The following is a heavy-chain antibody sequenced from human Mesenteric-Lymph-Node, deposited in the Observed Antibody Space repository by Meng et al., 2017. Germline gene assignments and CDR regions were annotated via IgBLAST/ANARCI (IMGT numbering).Heavy chain of an antibody. CDR3: AREVAGWEQTSYCGGDCRIPDAFDI. Sequence: GGSLRLSCAASGFTFSSYAMHWVRQAPGKGLEWVAVISYDGSNKYYADSVKGRFTISRDNSKNTLYLQMNSLRADDTAVYYCAREVAGWEQTSYCGGDCRIPDAFDIWGQGTMVTVSS. J-gene: IGHJ3*02. D-gene: IGHD2-21*02. CDR2: ISYDGSNK. CDR1: GFTFSSYA. V-gene: IGHV3-30*07.